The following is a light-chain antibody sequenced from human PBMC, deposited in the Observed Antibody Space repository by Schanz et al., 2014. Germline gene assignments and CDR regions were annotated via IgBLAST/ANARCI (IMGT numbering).Light chain of an antibody. J-gene: IGKJ2*01. CDR2: GAS. CDR3: QQYGSSPMYT. Sequence: EIVLTQSPGTLSLSPGERATLSCRASQSVSSGYLAWYQQKPGQAPRLLIYGASSRATGIPDRFSGSGSGTDFTLTISRLEPEDVAVYYCQQYGSSPMYTFGQGTKLEIK. CDR1: QSVSSGY. V-gene: IGKV3-20*01.